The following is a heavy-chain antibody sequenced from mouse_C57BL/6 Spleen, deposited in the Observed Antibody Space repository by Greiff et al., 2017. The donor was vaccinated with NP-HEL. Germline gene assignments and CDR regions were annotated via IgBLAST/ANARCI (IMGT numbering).Heavy chain of an antibody. CDR3: ARGDGYYPFAY. CDR1: GYTFTSYG. Sequence: QVQLKESGAELARPGASVKLSCKASGYTFTSYGISWVKQRTGQGLEWIGEIYPRSGNTYYNEKFKGKATLTADKSSSTAYMELRSLTSEDSAVYFCARGDGYYPFAYWGQGTLVTVSA. D-gene: IGHD2-3*01. V-gene: IGHV1-81*01. CDR2: IYPRSGNT. J-gene: IGHJ3*01.